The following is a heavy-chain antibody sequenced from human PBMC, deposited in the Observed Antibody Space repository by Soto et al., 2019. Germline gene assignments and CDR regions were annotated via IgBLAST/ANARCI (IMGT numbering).Heavy chain of an antibody. CDR1: GGSISSSSYY. D-gene: IGHD6-19*01. CDR2: IYYSGST. Sequence: QLQLQESGPGLVKPSETLSLICTVSGGSISSSSYYWGWIRQPPGKGLEWIVSIYYSGSTYYNQSLKSRVTISVDTSRNQFSLKLSSVTAADTAVYYCARHSGAPGWYLFDYWGQGTLVTVSS. V-gene: IGHV4-39*01. J-gene: IGHJ4*02. CDR3: ARHSGAPGWYLFDY.